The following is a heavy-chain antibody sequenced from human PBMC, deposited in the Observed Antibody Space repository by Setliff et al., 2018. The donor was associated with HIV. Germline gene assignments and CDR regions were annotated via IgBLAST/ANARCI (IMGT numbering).Heavy chain of an antibody. J-gene: IGHJ6*03. V-gene: IGHV4-39*01. Sequence: PSETLSLTCTVSGGSISSTSYYWGWIRQPPGKGLEWIGSIYHSGSTYYNPSLQSRVTISVDTSKNQFSLKLRSVTAADTAVYYCARETYYYDNPQYYYYYMDVWGKGTTVTVPS. CDR3: ARETYYYDNPQYYYYYMDV. D-gene: IGHD3-22*01. CDR2: IYHSGST. CDR1: GGSISSTSYY.